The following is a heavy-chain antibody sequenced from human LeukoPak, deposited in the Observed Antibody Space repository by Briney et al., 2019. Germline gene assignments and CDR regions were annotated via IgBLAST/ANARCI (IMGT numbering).Heavy chain of an antibody. V-gene: IGHV4-59*01. CDR3: ARYIVSHPHDAFDI. D-gene: IGHD2-21*01. J-gene: IGHJ3*02. Sequence: SETLSLTCTVSGDSISSYYWSWIRKPPGKGLEWIGYIYYSGSTSYNPSLKSRVTISVDTSKKQFSLKLSSVTAADTAFYYCARYIVSHPHDAFDIWGQGTMVTVSS. CDR1: GDSISSYY. CDR2: IYYSGST.